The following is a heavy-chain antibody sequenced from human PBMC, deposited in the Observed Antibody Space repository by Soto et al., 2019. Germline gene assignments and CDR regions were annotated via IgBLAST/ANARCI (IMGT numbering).Heavy chain of an antibody. D-gene: IGHD3-3*01. CDR3: ARDVGFYDFWSGYYSNPYYYYGMDV. V-gene: IGHV1-18*01. Sequence: GASVKVSCKASGYTFTSYGISWVRQAPGQGLEWMGWISAYNGNTNYAQKLQGRVTMTTDTSTSTAYMELRSLRSDDTAVYYCARDVGFYDFWSGYYSNPYYYYGMDVWGQGTTVTVSS. J-gene: IGHJ6*02. CDR1: GYTFTSYG. CDR2: ISAYNGNT.